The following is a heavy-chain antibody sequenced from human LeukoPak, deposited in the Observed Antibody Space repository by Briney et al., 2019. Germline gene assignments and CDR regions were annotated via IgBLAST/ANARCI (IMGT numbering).Heavy chain of an antibody. CDR2: INHSGST. Sequence: SETLSLTCAVSGGSISSNNWWGWVRQPPGKGLEWIGEINHSGSTNYNPSLKSRVTISVDTSKNQFSLKLSSVTAADTAVYYCARGPDSSGYYSDYWGQGTLVTVSS. CDR3: ARGPDSSGYYSDY. J-gene: IGHJ4*02. V-gene: IGHV4-4*02. D-gene: IGHD3-22*01. CDR1: GGSISSNNW.